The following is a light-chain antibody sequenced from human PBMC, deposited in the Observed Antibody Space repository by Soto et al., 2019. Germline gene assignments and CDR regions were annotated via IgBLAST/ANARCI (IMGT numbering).Light chain of an antibody. J-gene: IGKJ4*01. V-gene: IGKV3D-20*02. CDR1: QTVSRNY. CDR2: GAS. Sequence: EVVFTQSPGTRSLSPGERATVSCSASQTVSRNYLAWYQKKPGQAPRLIIYGASSRDTGIPARFSGSGSGTECTRTISSLEPEDFAVSYCPQRRNWPLTFGGGTKVDIK. CDR3: PQRRNWPLT.